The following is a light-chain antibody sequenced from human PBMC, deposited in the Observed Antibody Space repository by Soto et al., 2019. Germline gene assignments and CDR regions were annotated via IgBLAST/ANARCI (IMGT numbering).Light chain of an antibody. CDR2: EVS. CDR1: SSDVGGYNY. Sequence: QSALTQPPSASGSPGQSVTISCTGTSSDVGGYNYVSWYQQHPGKAPKLMIYEVSKRPSGVPDRFSGSKSGNTASLTVSGLHPEDEADYYCSSYAGSNNLVFGGGTKVTVL. V-gene: IGLV2-8*01. J-gene: IGLJ3*02. CDR3: SSYAGSNNLV.